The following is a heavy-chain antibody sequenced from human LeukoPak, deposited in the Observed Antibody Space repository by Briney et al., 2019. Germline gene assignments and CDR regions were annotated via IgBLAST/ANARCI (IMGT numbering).Heavy chain of an antibody. CDR3: ARHTFFGQLWP. D-gene: IGHD3-3*01. V-gene: IGHV4-59*08. CDR1: GGSISSYY. Sequence: PSETLSLTCTVSGGSISSYYWSWIRQPPGKGLEWIGYIYYSGSTNYNPSLKSRVTISVDTSKNQFSLKLSSVTAANTAVYYCARHTFFGQLWPWGQGTLVTVSS. CDR2: IYYSGST. J-gene: IGHJ5*02.